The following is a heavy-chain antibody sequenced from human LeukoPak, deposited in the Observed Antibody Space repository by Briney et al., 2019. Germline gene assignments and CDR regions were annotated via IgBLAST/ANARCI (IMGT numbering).Heavy chain of an antibody. CDR1: GFTFSSYA. CDR3: ARSEAGDFWRSLPAPYYMDV. J-gene: IGHJ6*03. CDR2: ISYDGSNK. Sequence: GGSLRLSCAASGFTFSSYAMHWVRQAPGKGLEWVAVISYDGSNKHYADSVKGRFTISRDNAKNSLYLQMNSLRAEDTAVYYCARSEAGDFWRSLPAPYYMDVWGKGTTVTVSS. D-gene: IGHD3-3*01. V-gene: IGHV3-30-3*01.